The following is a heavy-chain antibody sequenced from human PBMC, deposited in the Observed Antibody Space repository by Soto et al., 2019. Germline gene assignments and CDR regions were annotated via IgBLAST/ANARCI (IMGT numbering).Heavy chain of an antibody. CDR1: GFTLSGYW. CDR3: ARDSGCCRNFDCKCGAFDM. Sequence: EGQLVESGGGLVQPGGSLRLSCAASGFTLSGYWMSWVRQITGKGLEWVANINEDGSAGYYVDSVKRRFTIFRDNDKNILDRQMNTLRAEETAVYCCARDSGCCRNFDCKCGAFDMGGQGTMVTVCS. CDR2: INEDGSAG. J-gene: IGHJ3*02. D-gene: IGHD2-15*01. V-gene: IGHV3-7*05.